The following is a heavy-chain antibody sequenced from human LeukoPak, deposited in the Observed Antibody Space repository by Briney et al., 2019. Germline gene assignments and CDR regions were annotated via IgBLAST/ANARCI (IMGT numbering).Heavy chain of an antibody. CDR3: AKGRYYDSSGYSN. V-gene: IGHV3-23*01. CDR2: ISGSGGST. J-gene: IGHJ4*02. D-gene: IGHD3-22*01. Sequence: GGSLRLSCAASGFTFSSYAMSWVRQAPGKGLEWVSAISGSGGSTYYADSVKGRFTISRDNSKDTLYLQMNSLRAEDTAVYYCAKGRYYDSSGYSNWGQGTLVTVSS. CDR1: GFTFSSYA.